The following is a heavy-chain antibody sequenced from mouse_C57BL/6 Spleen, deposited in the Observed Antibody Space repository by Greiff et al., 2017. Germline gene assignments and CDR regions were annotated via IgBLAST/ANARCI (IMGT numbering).Heavy chain of an antibody. V-gene: IGHV7-3*01. J-gene: IGHJ2*01. CDR1: GFTFTDYY. Sequence: DVKLVESGGGLVQPGGSLSLSCAASGFTFTDYYMSWVRQPPGKALEWLGFIRNKANGYTTEYSASVKGRFTISRDNSQSILYLQMNALRAEDSATYYCARASRYDYDEGGFDYWGQGTTLTVSS. CDR3: ARASRYDYDEGGFDY. D-gene: IGHD2-4*01. CDR2: IRNKANGYTT.